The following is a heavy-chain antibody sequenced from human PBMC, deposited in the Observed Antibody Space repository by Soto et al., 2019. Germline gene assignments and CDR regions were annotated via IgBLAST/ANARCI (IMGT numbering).Heavy chain of an antibody. Sequence: QVQLVESGGGVVQPGRSLRLSCAASGFTFSSYGMHWVRQAPGKGLEWVAVISYDGSNKYYADSVKGRFTISRDNSKNTLYLQMNSLRAEDTAVYYCAKDLGGDSSGYQWGFDYWGQGTLVTVSS. CDR3: AKDLGGDSSGYQWGFDY. D-gene: IGHD3-22*01. CDR2: ISYDGSNK. V-gene: IGHV3-30*18. J-gene: IGHJ4*02. CDR1: GFTFSSYG.